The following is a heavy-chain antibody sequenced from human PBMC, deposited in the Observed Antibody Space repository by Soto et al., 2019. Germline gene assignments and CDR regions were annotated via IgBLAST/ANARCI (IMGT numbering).Heavy chain of an antibody. CDR3: ARDLGGGSYGDEY. D-gene: IGHD1-26*01. CDR2: ISAYNGNT. CDR1: GXTLTSCG. V-gene: IGHV1-18*01. J-gene: IGHJ4*02. Sequence: SAKPSSKXSGXTLTSCGISSAQQATEQGLEWMGWISAYNGNTNYAQKLQGRVTMTTDTSTSTAYMEPRSLRFDDKGVFYCARDLGGGSYGDEYWGQGTLVSVSS.